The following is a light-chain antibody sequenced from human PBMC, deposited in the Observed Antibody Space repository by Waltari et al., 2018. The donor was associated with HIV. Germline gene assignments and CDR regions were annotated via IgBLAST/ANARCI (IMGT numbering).Light chain of an antibody. CDR2: KDT. Sequence: SYELTQPPSESVSPGQTARITCSGDALPKQYAYWYQQRPGQAPVLVIYKDTERPSGIPERFSGSSSGTTATLTIIGVQAQDEADYHCQSADSNASLWVFGGGTKLTVL. CDR3: QSADSNASLWV. CDR1: ALPKQY. V-gene: IGLV3-25*03. J-gene: IGLJ3*02.